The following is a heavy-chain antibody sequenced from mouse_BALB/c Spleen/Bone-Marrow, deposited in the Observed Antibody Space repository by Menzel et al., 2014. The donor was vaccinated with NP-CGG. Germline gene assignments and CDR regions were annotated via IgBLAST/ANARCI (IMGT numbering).Heavy chain of an antibody. CDR1: GYTFTNYW. D-gene: IGHD2-14*01. V-gene: IGHV1-63*02. J-gene: IGHJ1*01. Sequence: QVQLQQSGAKLVRPGTSVKISCKASGYTFTNYWLGWVKQRPGHGLEWIGDIYPGGGYTNYNEKFKGKATLTADTSSSAAYMQLSSLTSEDSAVYFCAREVRRYFDVWGAGTTVTVSS. CDR3: AREVRRYFDV. CDR2: IYPGGGYT.